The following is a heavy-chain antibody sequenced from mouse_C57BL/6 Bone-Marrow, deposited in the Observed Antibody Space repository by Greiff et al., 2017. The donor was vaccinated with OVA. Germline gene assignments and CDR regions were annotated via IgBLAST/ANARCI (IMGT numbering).Heavy chain of an antibody. CDR2: IYPRSGNT. V-gene: IGHV1-81*01. CDR3: ARESGAYYFDY. Sequence: QVQLQQSGAELARPGASVKLSCKASGYTFTSYGISWVKQRTGQGLELIGEIYPRSGNTYYNEKFKGKATLTADKSSSTAYMELRSLTSEDSAVYFCARESGAYYFDYWGQGTTLTVSS. D-gene: IGHD4-1*01. J-gene: IGHJ2*01. CDR1: GYTFTSYG.